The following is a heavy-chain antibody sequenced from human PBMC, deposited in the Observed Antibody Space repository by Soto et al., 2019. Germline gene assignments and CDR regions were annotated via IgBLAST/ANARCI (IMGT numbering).Heavy chain of an antibody. Sequence: SETLSPTCAVYGGSFSGYYWGWIRQPPGKGLEWIGEINHSGSTNYNPSLKSRVTISVDTSKKQFSLKLSSVTAADTAVYYCARPDVGDCSGGSCNSNWCDPWGQGTLVTVS. V-gene: IGHV4-34*01. D-gene: IGHD2-15*01. CDR1: GGSFSGYY. J-gene: IGHJ5*02. CDR2: INHSGST. CDR3: ARPDVGDCSGGSCNSNWCDP.